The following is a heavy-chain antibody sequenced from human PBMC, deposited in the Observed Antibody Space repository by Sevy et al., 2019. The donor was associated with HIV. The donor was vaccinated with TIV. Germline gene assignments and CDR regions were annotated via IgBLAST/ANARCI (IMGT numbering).Heavy chain of an antibody. J-gene: IGHJ4*02. V-gene: IGHV3-48*02. CDR2: ISSSSSTI. CDR3: ARDHSLLWFGELLSEGGYFDY. D-gene: IGHD3-10*01. Sequence: GESLKISCAASGFTFSSYSMNWVRQAPGKGLEWVSYISSSSSTIYYADSVKGRFTISRDNAKNSLYLQMNSLRDEDTAVDYCARDHSLLWFGELLSEGGYFDYWGQGTLVTVSS. CDR1: GFTFSSYS.